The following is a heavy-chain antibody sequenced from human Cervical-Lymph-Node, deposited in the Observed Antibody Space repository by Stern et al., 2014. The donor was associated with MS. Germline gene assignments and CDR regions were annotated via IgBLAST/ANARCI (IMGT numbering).Heavy chain of an antibody. CDR2: IVVGSGNT. V-gene: IGHV1-58*01. D-gene: IGHD5-18*01. CDR3: AADGGYSYGRLDY. Sequence: MQLVESGPEVKKPGTSVKVSCKASGFTFTRSAVQWVRQARGQRLECIGWIVVGSGNTNYAQKFQERVTITRDMSTSTAYMELSSLRSEDTAVYYCAADGGYSYGRLDYWGQGTLVTVSS. J-gene: IGHJ4*02. CDR1: GFTFTRSA.